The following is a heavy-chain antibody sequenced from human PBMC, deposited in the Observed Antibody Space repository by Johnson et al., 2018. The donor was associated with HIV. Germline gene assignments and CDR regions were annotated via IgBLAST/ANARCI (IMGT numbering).Heavy chain of an antibody. V-gene: IGHV3-30*02. CDR1: GFTFSSYG. J-gene: IGHJ3*02. Sequence: QVQLVESGGGVVQPGGSLRLSCAASGFTFSSYGMHWVRQAQGKGLEWVAFIRYDGSNKYYANSVKGRFTISRDNSKNTLFLQMNSLRAEDTAVYYCVKVAFRIAPTSHAFDIWGQGTMVTVSS. CDR2: IRYDGSNK. CDR3: VKVAFRIAPTSHAFDI. D-gene: IGHD6-13*01.